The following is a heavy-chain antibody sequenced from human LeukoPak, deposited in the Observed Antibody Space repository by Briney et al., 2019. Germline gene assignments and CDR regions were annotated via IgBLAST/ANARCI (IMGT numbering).Heavy chain of an antibody. CDR2: IYPGDSDT. V-gene: IGHV5-51*01. J-gene: IGHJ4*02. CDR3: ARGSGSYVVFLDY. CDR1: GYSFTSYW. D-gene: IGHD3-10*01. Sequence: GESLKISCKSSGYSFTSYWIGWARQMPGKGLEWMGIIYPGDSDTRYSPSFQGQVTISADKPISTAYLQWSSLKASDTAMYYCARGSGSYVVFLDYWGQGTLVTVSS.